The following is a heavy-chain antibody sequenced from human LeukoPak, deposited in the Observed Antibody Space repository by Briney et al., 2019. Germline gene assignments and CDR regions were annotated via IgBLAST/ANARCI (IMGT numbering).Heavy chain of an antibody. CDR3: AREWLISPPEITVLFDF. D-gene: IGHD3-16*01. V-gene: IGHV3-7*01. CDR1: GFLFSQYG. Sequence: PGGSLRLSCAASGFLFSQYGMSWVRQAPGKGLEWVANIKEDGSETYYADSVKGWFLISRDNAQNSLYLEMNFVTPEDTAVYYCAREWLISPPEITVLFDFWGQGTRVTVSS. CDR2: IKEDGSET. J-gene: IGHJ4*02.